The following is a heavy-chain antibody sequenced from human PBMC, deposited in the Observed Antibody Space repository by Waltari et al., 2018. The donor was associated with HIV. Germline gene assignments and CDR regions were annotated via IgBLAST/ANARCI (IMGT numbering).Heavy chain of an antibody. J-gene: IGHJ4*02. Sequence: QVQLQESGPGLVKPSQTLSLTCTVSGGSISSGSYYWSWIRPPAGKGLEWIGRIYTSGSTNYNPSLKSRVTISVDTSKNQFSLKLSSVTAADTAVYYCARVYGSYISYYFDYWGQGTLVTVSS. CDR3: ARVYGSYISYYFDY. D-gene: IGHD1-26*01. V-gene: IGHV4-61*02. CDR2: IYTSGST. CDR1: GGSISSGSYY.